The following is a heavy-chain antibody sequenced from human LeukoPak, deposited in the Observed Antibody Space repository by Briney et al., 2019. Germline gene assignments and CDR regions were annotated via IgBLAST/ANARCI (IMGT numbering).Heavy chain of an antibody. CDR2: IYSGGST. Sequence: GGSLRLSCAASGFTVSSNYMSWVRQAPGKGLEWVSVIYSGGSTYYADSVKGRFTISRHNSKNTLYLQMNSLRAEDTAVYYCATPSEGMVRGVICYYYGMDVWGQGTTVTVSS. CDR1: GFTVSSNY. V-gene: IGHV3-53*04. CDR3: ATPSEGMVRGVICYYYGMDV. D-gene: IGHD3-10*01. J-gene: IGHJ6*02.